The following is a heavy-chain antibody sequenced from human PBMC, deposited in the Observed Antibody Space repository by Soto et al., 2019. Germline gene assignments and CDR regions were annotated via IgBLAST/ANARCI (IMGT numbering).Heavy chain of an antibody. CDR2: INHSGST. CDR3: ARGQIRYYYYMAF. CDR1: GGSFSGYY. J-gene: IGHJ6*03. Sequence: SETLSLTCAVYGGSFSGYYWSWIRQPPGKGLEWIGEINHSGSTNYNPSLKSRVTISVDTSKNQFSLKLSSVTAADTAVYYCARGQIRYYYYMAFWGKGTTVTVSS. V-gene: IGHV4-34*01.